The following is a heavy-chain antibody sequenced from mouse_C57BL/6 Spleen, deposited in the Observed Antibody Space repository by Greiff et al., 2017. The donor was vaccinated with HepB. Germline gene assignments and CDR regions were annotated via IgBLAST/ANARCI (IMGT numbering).Heavy chain of an antibody. J-gene: IGHJ2*01. V-gene: IGHV1-82*01. Sequence: VKLMESGPELVKPGASVKISCKASGYAFSSSWMNWVKQRPGKGLEWIGRIYPGDGDTNYNGKFKGKATLTADKSSSTAYMQLSSLTSEDSAVYFCARRGILGYDYWGQGTTLTVSS. CDR3: ARRGILGYDY. D-gene: IGHD2-2*01. CDR2: IYPGDGDT. CDR1: GYAFSSSW.